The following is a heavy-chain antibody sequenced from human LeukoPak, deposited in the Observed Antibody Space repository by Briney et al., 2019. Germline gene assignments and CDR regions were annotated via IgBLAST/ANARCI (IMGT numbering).Heavy chain of an antibody. J-gene: IGHJ6*03. CDR2: IRYDGSNK. V-gene: IGHV3-30*02. CDR1: GFSFSDYA. D-gene: IGHD2-15*01. Sequence: GGSLRLSCAASGFSFSDYAIYWLRQTPGKGLEWVAFIRYDGSNKYYADSVKGRFTISRDNSKNTLYLQMNSLRAEDTAVYYCAKSVVVVAATLYYYYYMDVWGKGTTVTISS. CDR3: AKSVVVVAATLYYYYYMDV.